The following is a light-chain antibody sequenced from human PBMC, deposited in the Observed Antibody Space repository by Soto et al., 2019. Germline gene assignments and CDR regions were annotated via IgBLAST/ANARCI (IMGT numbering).Light chain of an antibody. V-gene: IGKV3-11*01. CDR1: QSFRGL. CDR2: DAY. Sequence: PGERATLSCRASQSFRGLLAWYQQKPGQAPRLLIYDAYNRATGIPPRFSGSGSGTDFTLTISSLEPEDFALYYCQQYGSSRTFGQGTKVEIK. CDR3: QQYGSSRT. J-gene: IGKJ1*01.